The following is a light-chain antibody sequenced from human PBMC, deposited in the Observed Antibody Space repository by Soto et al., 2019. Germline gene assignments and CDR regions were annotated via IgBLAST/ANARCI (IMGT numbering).Light chain of an antibody. CDR3: QQYDDLPYT. Sequence: DIQMTQSPSSLSASVGDRVTITCQASQDISHYLNWYQQKPGKAPKLLIYDASNLETGVPSRFSGSGSGTDFTFTITSLQPEDIATYFCQQYDDLPYTFGQGSKLDIK. V-gene: IGKV1-33*01. CDR2: DAS. J-gene: IGKJ2*01. CDR1: QDISHY.